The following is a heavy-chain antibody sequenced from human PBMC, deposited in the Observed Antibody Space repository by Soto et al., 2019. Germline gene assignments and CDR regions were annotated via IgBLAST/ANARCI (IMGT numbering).Heavy chain of an antibody. D-gene: IGHD3-16*02. V-gene: IGHV4-38-2*02. Sequence: QVQLQESGPGLVKPSETLSLSCIVSNYSITSGYYWGWVRQSPGKALEWIGSITYSGKMFYNSSLESRVSISVDTSKNQFSLRLTSVTAADTAVYFCARGAGAPFVRFDFWGQGTLVTVSS. J-gene: IGHJ4*02. CDR1: NYSITSGYY. CDR3: ARGAGAPFVRFDF. CDR2: ITYSGKM.